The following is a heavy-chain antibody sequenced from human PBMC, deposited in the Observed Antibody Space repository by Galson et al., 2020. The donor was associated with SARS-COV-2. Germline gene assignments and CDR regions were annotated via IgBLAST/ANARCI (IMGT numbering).Heavy chain of an antibody. V-gene: IGHV3-33*06. CDR3: AKDIDLAAAGNSESHYYYYGMDV. Sequence: GGSLRLSCAASGFTFSSYGMHWVRQAPGKGLEWVAVIWYDGSNKYYADSVKGRFTISRDNSKNTLYLQMNSLRAEDTAVYYCAKDIDLAAAGNSESHYYYYGMDVWGQGTTVTVSS. D-gene: IGHD6-13*01. J-gene: IGHJ6*02. CDR1: GFTFSSYG. CDR2: IWYDGSNK.